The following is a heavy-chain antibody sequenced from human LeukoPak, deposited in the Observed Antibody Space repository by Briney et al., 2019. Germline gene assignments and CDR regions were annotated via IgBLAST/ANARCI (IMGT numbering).Heavy chain of an antibody. V-gene: IGHV1-18*01. Sequence: PEASVKVACTASGYTFTSYGISWVCQAPGQGLEWLGWIRAYNGNTNYAQKLQGRVNMTTDTSTSTAYMQLRSLRSDDTAVYYCARASPLRFLEWLLSGPFDYWGQGTLVTVSS. CDR3: ARASPLRFLEWLLSGPFDY. CDR1: GYTFTSYG. CDR2: IRAYNGNT. D-gene: IGHD3-3*01. J-gene: IGHJ4*02.